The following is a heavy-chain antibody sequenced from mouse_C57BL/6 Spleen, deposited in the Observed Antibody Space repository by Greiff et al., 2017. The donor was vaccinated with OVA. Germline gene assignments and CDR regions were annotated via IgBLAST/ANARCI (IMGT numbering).Heavy chain of an antibody. J-gene: IGHJ1*03. CDR2: INPSNGGT. D-gene: IGHD2-4*01. Sequence: QVQLQQSGTELVKPGASVKLSCKASGYTFTSYWMHWVKQRPGQGLEWIGNINPSNGGTNYNEKFKSKATLTVDKSSSTAYMQLSSLTSEDSAVYYYSRPLYDYDRYFDVWGTGTTVTVSS. CDR1: GYTFTSYW. V-gene: IGHV1-53*01. CDR3: SRPLYDYDRYFDV.